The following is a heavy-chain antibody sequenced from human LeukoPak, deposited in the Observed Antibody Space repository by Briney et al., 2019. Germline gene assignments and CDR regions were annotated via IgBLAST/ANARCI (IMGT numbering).Heavy chain of an antibody. CDR3: ARVYDFWSGYSGFAFDI. Sequence: SETLSLTCIVSGGSISSSSYYWGWIRQPPGKGLEWIGSIYYSGSTYYNPSLKSRVTISVDTSKNQFSLKLSSVTAADTAVYYCARVYDFWSGYSGFAFDIWGQGTMVTVSS. V-gene: IGHV4-39*07. D-gene: IGHD3-3*01. CDR1: GGSISSSSYY. CDR2: IYYSGST. J-gene: IGHJ3*02.